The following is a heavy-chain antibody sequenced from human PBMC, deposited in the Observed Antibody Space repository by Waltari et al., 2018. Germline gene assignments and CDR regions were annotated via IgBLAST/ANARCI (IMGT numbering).Heavy chain of an antibody. J-gene: IGHJ6*02. CDR1: GLIFRTYF. Sequence: VRLVASGGGLVQPGGSLRLSCSASGLIFRTYFMAWVRRAPGGGLDGVAIIKGGGIQKYYMDTVRGRFTISRDNAMNSLYLQMNNLGVEDSAVYYCAKWVTDSFHALDVWGQGTTVTVSS. V-gene: IGHV3-7*02. CDR3: AKWVTDSFHALDV. D-gene: IGHD1-20*01. CDR2: IKGGGIQK.